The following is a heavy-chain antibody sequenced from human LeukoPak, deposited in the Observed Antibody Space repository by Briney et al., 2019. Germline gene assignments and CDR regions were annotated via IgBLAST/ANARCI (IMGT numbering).Heavy chain of an antibody. Sequence: GGSLRLSCAASGFTFSSYAMHWVRQAPGKGLEWVAVISYDGSNKYYADSVKGRFTISRDNSKNTLYLQMNSLRAEDTAVYYCAKDRGLMGAAAGTAYDYWGQGTLVTVSS. V-gene: IGHV3-30*04. CDR2: ISYDGSNK. J-gene: IGHJ4*02. CDR3: AKDRGLMGAAAGTAYDY. CDR1: GFTFSSYA. D-gene: IGHD6-13*01.